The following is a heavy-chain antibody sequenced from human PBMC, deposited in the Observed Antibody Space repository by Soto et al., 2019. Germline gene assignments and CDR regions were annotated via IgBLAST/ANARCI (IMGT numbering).Heavy chain of an antibody. J-gene: IGHJ4*02. D-gene: IGHD3-22*01. CDR2: IYSTGST. V-gene: IGHV4-4*07. Sequence: QVQLQESGPGLVKPSETLSLTCTVSGGSISSYYWSWIRQPAGQGLEWIGHIYSTGSTSYNPSLKSRVTMSVDTSKNQFSLRLTSVSAAVTAVYYCARGGDSSGYYYPSDYWGQGTLVTVSS. CDR3: ARGGDSSGYYYPSDY. CDR1: GGSISSYY.